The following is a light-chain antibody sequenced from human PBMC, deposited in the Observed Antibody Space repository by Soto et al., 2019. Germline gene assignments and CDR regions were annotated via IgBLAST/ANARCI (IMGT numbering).Light chain of an antibody. V-gene: IGKV1-39*01. CDR2: AAS. CDR1: QSISNY. CDR3: QQSYNTPLT. J-gene: IGKJ4*01. Sequence: DIQMTQSPSSLSAPVGDRVTITCRTSQSISNYLNWYQQKPGNAPKLLIYAASSLQSGVPLRFSGSGSGTDFTLTISSLQPEDFATYYCQQSYNTPLTFGGGTKVDIK.